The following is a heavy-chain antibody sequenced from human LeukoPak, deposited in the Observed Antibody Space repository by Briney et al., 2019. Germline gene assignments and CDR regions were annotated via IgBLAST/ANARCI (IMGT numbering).Heavy chain of an antibody. CDR1: GGTFSSYA. V-gene: IGHV1-69*13. Sequence: SVKVSCKASGGTFSSYAISWVRQAPGQGLEWMGGIIPIFGTANYAQKFQGRVTITADESTSTAYMELSSLRSEDTAVYYCARGPIHCSGGSCYSRAYYYYYGMDVWGKGTTVTVSS. D-gene: IGHD2-15*01. CDR2: IIPIFGTA. CDR3: ARGPIHCSGGSCYSRAYYYYYGMDV. J-gene: IGHJ6*04.